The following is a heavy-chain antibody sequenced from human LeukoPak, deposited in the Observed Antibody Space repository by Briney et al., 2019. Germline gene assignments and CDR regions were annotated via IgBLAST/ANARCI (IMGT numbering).Heavy chain of an antibody. CDR1: GFTFRDYA. V-gene: IGHV3-23*01. CDR2: ISGSGGST. J-gene: IGHJ4*02. Sequence: GGSLRLSCAASGFTFRDYAMNWVRQAPGKGLEWVSSISGSGGSTFYTASVEGRFTISRDNSKNTLYLQLNSLRAEDTALYYCANAPSYGLPLYWGQGTLVTVSS. CDR3: ANAPSYGLPLY. D-gene: IGHD4-17*01.